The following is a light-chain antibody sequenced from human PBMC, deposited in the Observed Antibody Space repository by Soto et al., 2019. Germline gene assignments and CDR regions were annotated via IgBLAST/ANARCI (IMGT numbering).Light chain of an antibody. CDR2: GAS. V-gene: IGKV3-15*01. CDR1: ESLSRN. J-gene: IGKJ2*01. Sequence: ETVMTQSPATLSVSPGEKVTLSCRASESLSRNLAWYQQKSGQAPRLLIYGASTRATGVPARFSGSGSGTEFTLTISSLQSDDFATYYCQQYNSYSPYTFGQGTKLEIK. CDR3: QQYNSYSPYT.